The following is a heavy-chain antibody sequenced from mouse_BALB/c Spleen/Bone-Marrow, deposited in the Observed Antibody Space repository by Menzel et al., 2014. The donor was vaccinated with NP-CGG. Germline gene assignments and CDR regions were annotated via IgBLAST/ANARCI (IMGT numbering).Heavy chain of an antibody. CDR3: AMGNGCSFDY. V-gene: IGHV3-8*02. J-gene: IGHJ2*01. Sequence: VQLQQSGPSLVKPSQTLSLTCSVTGDSITSSYWNWIRKFPGNKLEYMGYISYSGNAYYNPSLKSRISLTRDTSKNQYYLQLNSVTTEDTATYFCAMGNGCSFDYWGQGTTLTVSS. CDR2: ISYSGNA. CDR1: GDSITSSY. D-gene: IGHD1-2*01.